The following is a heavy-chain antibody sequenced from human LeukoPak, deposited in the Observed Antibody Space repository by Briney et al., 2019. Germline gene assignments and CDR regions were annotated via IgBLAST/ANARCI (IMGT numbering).Heavy chain of an antibody. Sequence: PGGSLRLSCAASGFSFSNYSMNWVRQAPGKGLEWVSYISRSSTTIYYADSVKGRFTISRDNAKNSLYLQMNSLRAEDTAVHYCARVASDYVWGSYRSSGYNWFDPWGQGTLVTVSS. J-gene: IGHJ5*02. CDR2: ISRSSTTI. CDR1: GFSFSNYS. CDR3: ARVASDYVWGSYRSSGYNWFDP. V-gene: IGHV3-48*04. D-gene: IGHD3-16*02.